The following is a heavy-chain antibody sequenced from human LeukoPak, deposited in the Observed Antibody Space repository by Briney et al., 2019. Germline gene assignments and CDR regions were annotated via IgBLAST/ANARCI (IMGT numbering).Heavy chain of an antibody. CDR3: ARGGCCCGNDCYVDY. CDR2: INRSGST. D-gene: IGHD2-21*02. Sequence: TSETLSLTCAVYGGSFSYYYWSWIRQSPEKGLEWIGEINRSGSTNYNPSLKSRVTISLDTSKNQFSLKLSSVTAADTAVYYCARGGCCCGNDCYVDYWGQGTLVTVSS. J-gene: IGHJ4*02. V-gene: IGHV4-34*01. CDR1: GGSFSYYY.